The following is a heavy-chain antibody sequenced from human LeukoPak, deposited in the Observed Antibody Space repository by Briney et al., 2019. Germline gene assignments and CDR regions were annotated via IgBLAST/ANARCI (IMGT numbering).Heavy chain of an antibody. D-gene: IGHD3-10*01. Sequence: PSETLSLXCTVSAGSISSDNYFWRWIRQPAGKGLEWIGRIYTSGNTNYNPSLKSRVTISVDTSKNPFSLKLSSVTAAATAVYYCAREGVIYYYGSGTYEGFDPWGQGTLVTVST. J-gene: IGHJ5*02. CDR1: AGSISSDNYF. CDR2: IYTSGNT. CDR3: AREGVIYYYGSGTYEGFDP. V-gene: IGHV4-61*02.